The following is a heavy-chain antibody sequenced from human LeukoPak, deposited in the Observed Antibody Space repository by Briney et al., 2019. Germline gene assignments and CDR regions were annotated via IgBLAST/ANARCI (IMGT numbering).Heavy chain of an antibody. CDR3: AGEYRSSSYAFDI. J-gene: IGHJ3*02. CDR2: IYYSGST. Sequence: KPSETLSPTCTVSGGSISSGDYYWSWIRQPPGKGLEWIGYIYYSGSTYYNPSLKSRVTISVDTSKNQFSLKLSSVTAADTAVYYCAGEYRSSSYAFDIWGQGTMVTVSS. CDR1: GGSISSGDYY. V-gene: IGHV4-30-4*08. D-gene: IGHD6-6*01.